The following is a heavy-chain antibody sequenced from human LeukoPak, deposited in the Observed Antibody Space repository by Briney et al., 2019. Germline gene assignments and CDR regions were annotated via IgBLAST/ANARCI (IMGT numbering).Heavy chain of an antibody. V-gene: IGHV1-3*03. D-gene: IGHD6-13*01. J-gene: IGHJ6*03. CDR3: ARGRGTSGSNRDFYYYYMDV. Sequence: ASVKVSCKASGYTFTGYYMHWVRQAPGQRPEWMGWINAGNGHTRYSQEFQGRVTITRDASASTAYMELNSLGSEDMAMYYCARGRGTSGSNRDFYYYYMDVWGKGTTVTVSS. CDR2: INAGNGHT. CDR1: GYTFTGYY.